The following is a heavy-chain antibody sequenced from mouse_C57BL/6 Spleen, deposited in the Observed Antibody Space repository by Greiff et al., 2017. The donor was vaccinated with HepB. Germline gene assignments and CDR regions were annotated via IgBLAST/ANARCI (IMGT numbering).Heavy chain of an antibody. V-gene: IGHV1-85*01. CDR2: IYPRDGST. J-gene: IGHJ3*01. D-gene: IGHD2-4*01. CDR1: GYTFTSYD. CDR3: ARQRGYDYDGFAY. Sequence: VKLQQSGPELVKPGASVKLSCKASGYTFTSYDINWVKQRPGQGLEWIGWIYPRDGSTKYNEKFKGKATLTVDTSSSTAYMELHSLTSEDSAVYFCARQRGYDYDGFAYWGQGTLVTVSA.